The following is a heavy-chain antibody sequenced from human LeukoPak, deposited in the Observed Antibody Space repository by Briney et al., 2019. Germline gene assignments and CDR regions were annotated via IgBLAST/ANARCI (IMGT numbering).Heavy chain of an antibody. Sequence: ASVKVSCKASGYTFTSYGISWVRQAAGQGVEWMGWISDYNGNTHYAQKLQGRVTMTTDTSTSTAYMELRSLRSDDTAVYYCARDTAVAGDDYWGQGTLVTVSS. D-gene: IGHD6-19*01. CDR2: ISDYNGNT. CDR1: GYTFTSYG. J-gene: IGHJ4*02. V-gene: IGHV1-18*01. CDR3: ARDTAVAGDDY.